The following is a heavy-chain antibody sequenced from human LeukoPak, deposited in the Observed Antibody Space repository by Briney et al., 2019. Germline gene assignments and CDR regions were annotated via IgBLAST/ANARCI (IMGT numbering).Heavy chain of an antibody. D-gene: IGHD6-19*01. CDR2: IIPNSGGT. CDR1: GGTFSSYA. J-gene: IGHJ4*02. CDR3: ARLLAVAGHNDDY. V-gene: IGHV1-2*02. Sequence: ASVKVSCKASGGTFSSYAISWVRQAPGQGLEWMGGIIPNSGGTNYAQKFQGRVTMTRDTSISTAYMELISLRSDDTAVYYCARLLAVAGHNDDYWGQGTLVTVSS.